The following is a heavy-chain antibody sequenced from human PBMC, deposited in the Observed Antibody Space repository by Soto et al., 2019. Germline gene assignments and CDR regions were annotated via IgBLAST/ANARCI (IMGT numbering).Heavy chain of an antibody. CDR3: ARALRTYYYYYMDV. Sequence: SETLSLTCAVYGGSFSGYYWSWIRQPPGKGLEWIGKINHSGSTNYNPSLKSRVTISVDTSKNQFSLKLSSVTAADTAVYYCARALRTYYYYYMDVWGKGTTVTVSS. D-gene: IGHD4-17*01. CDR2: INHSGST. CDR1: GGSFSGYY. J-gene: IGHJ6*03. V-gene: IGHV4-34*01.